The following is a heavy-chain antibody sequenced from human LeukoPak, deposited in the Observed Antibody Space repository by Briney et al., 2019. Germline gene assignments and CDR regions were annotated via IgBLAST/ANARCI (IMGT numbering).Heavy chain of an antibody. V-gene: IGHV4-61*02. CDR3: AREVSDYDILTGWIDY. Sequence: SETLSLTCTVSGVSIRSGSYYWSWIRQPAGKGLEWIGRIYTSGTTNYNPSLKSRVTISVGTSKSQFSLKLSSVTAADTAVYYCAREVSDYDILTGWIDYWGQGALVSVSS. CDR1: GVSIRSGSYY. J-gene: IGHJ4*02. CDR2: IYTSGTT. D-gene: IGHD3-9*01.